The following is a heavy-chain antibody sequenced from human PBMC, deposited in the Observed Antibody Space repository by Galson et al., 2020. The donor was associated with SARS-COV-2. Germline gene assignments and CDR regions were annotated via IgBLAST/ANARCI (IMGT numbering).Heavy chain of an antibody. CDR3: TRESSDSGSYFSDY. Sequence: GSLRLSCAASGFTFSTYWMQWVRQAPGKGLVWVSRVHIDGTTTKYADSVKGRFTISRDNAKNTLYLQMNSLRADDTAVYYCTRESSDSGSYFSDYWGRGTLVTVSS. CDR1: GFTFSTYW. D-gene: IGHD3-10*01. V-gene: IGHV3-74*01. CDR2: VHIDGTTT. J-gene: IGHJ4*02.